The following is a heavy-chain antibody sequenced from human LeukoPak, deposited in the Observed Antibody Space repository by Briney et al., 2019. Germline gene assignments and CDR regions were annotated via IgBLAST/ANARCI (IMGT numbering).Heavy chain of an antibody. CDR3: AKDPRDHTYGWSWRYFDY. D-gene: IGHD5-18*01. Sequence: GGSLRLSCAASGFTFSSYEMNWVRQAPGKGLEWVSSISRSATTIYYADSVKGRFTISRDNAKNSLYLQMNSLRAEDTAMYYCAKDPRDHTYGWSWRYFDYWGQGTLVTVSS. J-gene: IGHJ4*02. CDR2: ISRSATTI. V-gene: IGHV3-48*03. CDR1: GFTFSSYE.